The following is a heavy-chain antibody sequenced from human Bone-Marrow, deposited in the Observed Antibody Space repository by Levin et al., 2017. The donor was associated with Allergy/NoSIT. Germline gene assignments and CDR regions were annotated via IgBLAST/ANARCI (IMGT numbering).Heavy chain of an antibody. CDR1: GFTFGDFP. CDR2: VRSKAYGGTT. J-gene: IGHJ6*03. Sequence: GGSLRLSCTASGFTFGDFPMSWFRQAPGKGLEWVGFVRSKAYGGTTDYAASVKGRFTVARDDSKSIAYLQMNSLKTEDTAMYYCTRVGGYDEVGRSYNDFMDVWGRGTTVTVSS. CDR3: TRVGGYDEVGRSYNDFMDV. D-gene: IGHD5-12*01. V-gene: IGHV3-49*03.